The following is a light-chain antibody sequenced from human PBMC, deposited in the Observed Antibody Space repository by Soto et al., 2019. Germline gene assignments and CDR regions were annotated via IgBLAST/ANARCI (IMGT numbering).Light chain of an antibody. Sequence: EIVLTQSPDTLSLSPGERATLSCRASQSISSSYFAWYQQKPGQAPRLLIYGASSRATGIPDRFSGSGSGTDFTLTISRLEPADFAVYYCQQYGTSPRMYTFGQGTKLESK. V-gene: IGKV3-20*01. J-gene: IGKJ2*01. CDR3: QQYGTSPRMYT. CDR1: QSISSSY. CDR2: GAS.